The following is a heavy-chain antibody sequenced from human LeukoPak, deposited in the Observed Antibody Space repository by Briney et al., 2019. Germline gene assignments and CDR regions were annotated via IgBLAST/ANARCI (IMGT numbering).Heavy chain of an antibody. CDR2: ISYDGSNK. CDR1: GFTFSSYA. J-gene: IGHJ5*02. V-gene: IGHV3-30*04. Sequence: PGGSLRLSCAASGFTFSSYAMHWARQAPGKGLEWVAVISYDGSNKYYADSVKGRFTISRDNSKNTLYLQMNSLRAEDTAVYYCASGGTVIDPSWGQGTLVTVSS. D-gene: IGHD4-17*01. CDR3: ASGGTVIDPS.